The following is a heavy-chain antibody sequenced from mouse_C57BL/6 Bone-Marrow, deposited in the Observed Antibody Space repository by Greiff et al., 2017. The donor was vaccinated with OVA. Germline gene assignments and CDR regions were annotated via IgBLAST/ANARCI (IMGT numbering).Heavy chain of an antibody. CDR2: INPYNGGT. CDR3: ARARHYYGSSLDY. D-gene: IGHD1-1*01. J-gene: IGHJ2*01. V-gene: IGHV1-19*01. Sequence: EVQLQQSGPVLVKPGASVKMSCKASGYTFTDYYMNWVKQSHGKSLEWIGVINPYNGGTSYNQKFKGKATLTVDKSSSTAYMELNSLTSEDSAVYYCARARHYYGSSLDYWGQGTTLTVSS. CDR1: GYTFTDYY.